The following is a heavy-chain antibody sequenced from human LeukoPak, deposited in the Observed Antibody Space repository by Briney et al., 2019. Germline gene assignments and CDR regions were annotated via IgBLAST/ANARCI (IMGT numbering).Heavy chain of an antibody. CDR3: ATTNTVTTHFDY. Sequence: PSGTLSLTCAVYGGSFCGYYWSWIRQPPGKGLEWIGEINHSGGTNYNPSLKSRVTISVDTSKNKFSLKLSTMTAADTAVHYCATTNTVTTHFDYWGQGTLVTVSS. V-gene: IGHV4-34*01. D-gene: IGHD4-17*01. J-gene: IGHJ4*02. CDR2: INHSGGT. CDR1: GGSFCGYY.